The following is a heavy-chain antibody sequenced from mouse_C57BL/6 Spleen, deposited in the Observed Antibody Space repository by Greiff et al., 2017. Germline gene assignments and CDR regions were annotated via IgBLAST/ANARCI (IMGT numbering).Heavy chain of an antibody. Sequence: EVMLVESGAELVKPGASVKLSCTASGFNIKDYYMHWVKQRTEQGLEWIGRIDPEDGETKYAPKFQGKATITADTSSNTAYLQLSSLTSEDTTVYYCARAYYYYGSSSTLYYYAMDYWGQGTSVTVSS. CDR2: IDPEDGET. V-gene: IGHV14-2*01. J-gene: IGHJ4*01. CDR1: GFNIKDYY. D-gene: IGHD1-1*01. CDR3: ARAYYYYGSSSTLYYYAMDY.